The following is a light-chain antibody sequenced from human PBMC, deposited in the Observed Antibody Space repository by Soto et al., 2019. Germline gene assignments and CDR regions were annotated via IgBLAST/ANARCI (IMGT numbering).Light chain of an antibody. CDR3: QQYGSSPLFT. V-gene: IGKV3-20*01. CDR1: QSVSSSY. CDR2: GAS. Sequence: EIVLTQSPGTLSLSPGERATLSCRASQSVSSSYLAWYQQKPGQAPRLLIYGASSRATGIPDRFSGSGSGTDFILTISRLEPEDFAMYYCQQYGSSPLFTFGPGTKVDVK. J-gene: IGKJ3*01.